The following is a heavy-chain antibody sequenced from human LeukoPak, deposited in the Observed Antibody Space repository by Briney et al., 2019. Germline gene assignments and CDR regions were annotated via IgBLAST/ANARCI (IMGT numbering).Heavy chain of an antibody. V-gene: IGHV1-46*01. Sequence: ASVKVSCKASGYTFTSYYMHWVRQAPGQGLEWLGIINPSGGSTSYAQKFQGRVTMTRDTSTSTVYMDLSSLRSEDTAVYYCESESGYYDAFDIWGQGTMVTVSS. J-gene: IGHJ3*02. CDR2: INPSGGST. CDR3: ESESGYYDAFDI. CDR1: GYTFTSYY. D-gene: IGHD3-3*01.